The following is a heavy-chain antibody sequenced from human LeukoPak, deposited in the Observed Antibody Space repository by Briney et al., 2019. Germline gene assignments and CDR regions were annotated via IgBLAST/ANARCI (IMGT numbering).Heavy chain of an antibody. Sequence: GESLKISCKGSGYSFTSYWIGWVRQMPGKGLEWMGIIYPGDSDTRYSPSFQGQVTTSADKSISTAYLQWSSLKASDTAMYYCARALGYCSGGSCPNWFDPWGQGTLVTVSS. V-gene: IGHV5-51*01. CDR2: IYPGDSDT. D-gene: IGHD2-15*01. CDR1: GYSFTSYW. J-gene: IGHJ5*02. CDR3: ARALGYCSGGSCPNWFDP.